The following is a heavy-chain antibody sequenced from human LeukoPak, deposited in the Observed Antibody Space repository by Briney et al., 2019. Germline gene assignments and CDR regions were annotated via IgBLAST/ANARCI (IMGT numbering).Heavy chain of an antibody. CDR1: GYTFTSYY. D-gene: IGHD2/OR15-2a*01. Sequence: GASVKVSCKASGYTFTSYYMHWVRQAPGQGLEWMGIINPSGGSTSYAQKFQGRVTMTRDTSTSTVYMELSSLRSEDTAVYYCARVIGWAGLLEDYFYYYGMDVWGQGTTVTVSS. J-gene: IGHJ6*02. CDR3: ARVIGWAGLLEDYFYYYGMDV. CDR2: INPSGGST. V-gene: IGHV1-46*01.